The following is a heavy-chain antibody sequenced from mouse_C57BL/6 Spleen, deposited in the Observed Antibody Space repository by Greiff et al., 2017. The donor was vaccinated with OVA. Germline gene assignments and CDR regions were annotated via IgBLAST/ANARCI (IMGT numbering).Heavy chain of an antibody. CDR1: GYTFTDYN. Sequence: EVQLQQSGPEPVKPGASVKIPCKASGYTFTDYNMDWVKQSHGKSLEWIGDINPNNGGTIYNQKFKGKATLTVDKSSSTAYMELRSLTSEDTAVYYCARNFYYGSSHWYFDVWGTGTTVTVSS. J-gene: IGHJ1*03. D-gene: IGHD1-1*01. CDR2: INPNNGGT. CDR3: ARNFYYGSSHWYFDV. V-gene: IGHV1-18*01.